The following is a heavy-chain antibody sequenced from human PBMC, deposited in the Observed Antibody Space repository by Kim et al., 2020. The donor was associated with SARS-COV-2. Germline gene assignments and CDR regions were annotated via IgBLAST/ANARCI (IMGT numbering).Heavy chain of an antibody. CDR1: GFTFSSYG. J-gene: IGHJ2*01. CDR2: ISYDGSNK. Sequence: GGSLRLSCAASGFTFSSYGMHWVRQAPGKGLEWVAVISYDGSNKYYADSVKGRFTISRDNSKNTLYLQMNSLRAEDTAVYYCATTGHGYNHWWEGYFDLWGRGTLVTVSS. D-gene: IGHD2-8*02. V-gene: IGHV3-30*03. CDR3: ATTGHGYNHWWEGYFDL.